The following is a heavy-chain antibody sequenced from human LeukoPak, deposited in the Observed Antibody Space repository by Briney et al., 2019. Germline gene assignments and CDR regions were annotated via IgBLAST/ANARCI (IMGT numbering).Heavy chain of an antibody. CDR3: ANLLEVFSPGGYGMDV. V-gene: IGHV3-23*01. CDR1: GFTFSSYA. Sequence: GGSLRLSCAASGFTFSSYAMSWVRQAPGKGLEWVSAISGSGGSTYYADSVKGRFTISRDNSKNTLYLQMNSLRAEDTAVYYCANLLEVFSPGGYGMDVWGQGTTVTVSS. CDR2: ISGSGGST. D-gene: IGHD2-15*01. J-gene: IGHJ6*02.